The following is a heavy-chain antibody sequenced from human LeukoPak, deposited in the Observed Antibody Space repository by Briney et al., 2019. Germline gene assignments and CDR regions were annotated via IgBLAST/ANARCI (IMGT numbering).Heavy chain of an antibody. CDR2: MNPNSGNT. CDR3: ARGKGRSSQQGYYYYYYGMDV. CDR1: GYTFTSYD. D-gene: IGHD5-18*01. V-gene: IGHV1-8*01. Sequence: EASVKVSCKASGYTFTSYDINWVRQATGQGLEWMGWMNPNSGNTGYAQKFQGRVTITADESTSTAYMELSSLRSEDTAVYYCARGKGRSSQQGYYYYYYGMDVWGQGTTVTVSS. J-gene: IGHJ6*02.